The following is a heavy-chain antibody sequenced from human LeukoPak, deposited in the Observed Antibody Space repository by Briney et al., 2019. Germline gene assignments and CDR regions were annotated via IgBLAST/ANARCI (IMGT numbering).Heavy chain of an antibody. Sequence: GESLRLSCAASGFIFSSYAMSWVRQAPGKGLEWVSGISGSDGSKYYADSVKGRFTISRDNSKNTLYLQMNSLRAEDTAVYYCAKGRSGSYSPTWDYWGQGTLVTVSS. CDR1: GFIFSSYA. CDR2: ISGSDGSK. CDR3: AKGRSGSYSPTWDY. D-gene: IGHD1-26*01. J-gene: IGHJ4*02. V-gene: IGHV3-23*01.